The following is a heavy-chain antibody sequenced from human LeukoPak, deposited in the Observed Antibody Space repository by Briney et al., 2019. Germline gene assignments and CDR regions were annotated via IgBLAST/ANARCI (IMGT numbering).Heavy chain of an antibody. CDR2: IYYSGST. Sequence: PSETLSLTCTVSGGSISSSSYYWGWIRQPPGKGLEWIGSIYYSGSTYYNPSLKSRVTISVDTSKNQFSLKLSSVTAADTAVYYCARDRSAWGSGWFDYWGQGTLVTVSS. V-gene: IGHV4-39*07. J-gene: IGHJ4*02. D-gene: IGHD6-19*01. CDR1: GGSISSSSYY. CDR3: ARDRSAWGSGWFDY.